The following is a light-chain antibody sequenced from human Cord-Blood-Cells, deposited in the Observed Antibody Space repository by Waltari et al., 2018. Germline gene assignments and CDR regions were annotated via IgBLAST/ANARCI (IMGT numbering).Light chain of an antibody. V-gene: IGKV3-11*01. CDR1: QSVSSY. J-gene: IGKJ2*03. CDR2: DAS. Sequence: EIVLTQSPATLSLSPGERATLSCRASQSVSSYLAWYQQKPGQAPRLLIYDASNRATGIPARFSGSGSGTDFTLTISSLEPEDFAVYYCQQRSNWPRSFGQGXKXEIK. CDR3: QQRSNWPRS.